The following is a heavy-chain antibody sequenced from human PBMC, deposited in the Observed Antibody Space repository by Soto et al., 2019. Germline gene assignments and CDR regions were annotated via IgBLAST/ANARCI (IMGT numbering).Heavy chain of an antibody. J-gene: IGHJ6*02. CDR1: GGSVSSGNYY. CDR2: ISYSGST. CDR3: AREFTRYGMDV. Sequence: PSETLSLTCTVSGGSVSSGNYYWTWIRHPPGKGLEWIGYISYSGSTSYNPSLMSRVTISGDTSKNQFSLKLRSVTPADTAVYYCAREFTRYGMDVWGQGTTVTVSS. D-gene: IGHD3-3*01. V-gene: IGHV4-61*01.